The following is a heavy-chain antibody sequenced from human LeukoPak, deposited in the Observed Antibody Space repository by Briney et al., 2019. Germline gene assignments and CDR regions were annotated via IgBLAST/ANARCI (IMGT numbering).Heavy chain of an antibody. CDR2: IYSGSST. V-gene: IGHV3-53*01. CDR3: AKDSRTYFGLFDY. J-gene: IGHJ4*02. CDR1: GLTVSSNY. Sequence: GGSLRLSCAASGLTVSSNYMSWVRQAPGKGLEWVSLIYSGSSTYYADSVKGRFTISRDNSRNTLYLQMNSLRADDTALYYCAKDSRTYFGLFDYWGQGTLVTVSS. D-gene: IGHD1-26*01.